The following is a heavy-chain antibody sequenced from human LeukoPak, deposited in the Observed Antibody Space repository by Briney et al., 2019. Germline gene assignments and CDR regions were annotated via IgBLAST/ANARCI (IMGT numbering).Heavy chain of an antibody. J-gene: IGHJ5*02. D-gene: IGHD6-6*01. V-gene: IGHV1-8*03. CDR3: ARPRRAGWFDP. Sequence: ASVKVSCKASGYTFTSYEINWVRQATGQGLEWMGWMNPNSGNTGYAQKFQGRVTITRNTSISTAYMELSSLRSEDTAVYYCARPRRAGWFDPWGQGTLVTVSS. CDR1: GYTFTSYE. CDR2: MNPNSGNT.